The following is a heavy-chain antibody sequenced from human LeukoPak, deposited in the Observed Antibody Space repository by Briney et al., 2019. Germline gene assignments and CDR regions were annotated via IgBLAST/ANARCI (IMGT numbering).Heavy chain of an antibody. CDR3: AREPPAYCGTDCYALGY. D-gene: IGHD2-21*02. CDR2: INPNSGGT. Sequence: ASVKVSCKASGYTFTGLYVHWVRQAPGQGLEWMGWINPNSGGTRLAQKFQGRVTMTRDTSITTGYMELTWLKSDDTAVYYCAREPPAYCGTDCYALGYWGQGTLVTVSS. J-gene: IGHJ4*02. V-gene: IGHV1-2*02. CDR1: GYTFTGLY.